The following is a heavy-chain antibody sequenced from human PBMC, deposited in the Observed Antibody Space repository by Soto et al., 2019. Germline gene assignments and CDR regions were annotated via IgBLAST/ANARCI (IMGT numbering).Heavy chain of an antibody. J-gene: IGHJ6*02. Sequence: GASVKVSCKASGYTFTGYYMHWVRQAPGQGLEWMGWINPNSGGTNYAQKFQGWVTMTRDTSISTAYMELSRLRSDDTAVYYCAREPHSPGGYYDFWSGYPNYYYYGMDVWGQGTTVTVSS. V-gene: IGHV1-2*04. CDR1: GYTFTGYY. CDR3: AREPHSPGGYYDFWSGYPNYYYYGMDV. CDR2: INPNSGGT. D-gene: IGHD3-3*01.